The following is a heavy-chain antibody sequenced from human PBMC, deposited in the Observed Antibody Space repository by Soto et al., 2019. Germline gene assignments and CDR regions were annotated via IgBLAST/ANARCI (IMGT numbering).Heavy chain of an antibody. V-gene: IGHV3-30*18. CDR2: ISYDGSNK. J-gene: IGHJ6*02. D-gene: IGHD3-22*01. CDR1: GFTFSSYG. Sequence: GGSLRLSCAASGFTFSSYGMHWVRQAPGKGLEWVAVISYDGSNKYYADSVKGRFTISRDNSKNTLYLQMNSLRAEDTAVYYCAKVRPTYYYDSSGYYGMDVWGQGTTVTVSS. CDR3: AKVRPTYYYDSSGYYGMDV.